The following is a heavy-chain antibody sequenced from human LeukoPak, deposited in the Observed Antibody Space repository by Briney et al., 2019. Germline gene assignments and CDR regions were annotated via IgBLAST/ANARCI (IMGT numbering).Heavy chain of an antibody. CDR3: APFYYIRGTY. V-gene: IGHV3-48*03. Sequence: GGSLRLSCAASGFTFRFFEMNWFRQAPGRGLEWIAYISASGDAIDYAESVKGRFTISRDNAKRSLYLHMNNLRAEATAVYYFAPFYYIRGTYWAQGPRATAPS. D-gene: IGHD3-10*01. CDR2: ISASGDAI. J-gene: IGHJ4*02. CDR1: GFTFRFFE.